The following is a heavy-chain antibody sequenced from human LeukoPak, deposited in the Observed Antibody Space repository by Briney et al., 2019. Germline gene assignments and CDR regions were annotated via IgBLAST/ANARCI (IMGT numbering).Heavy chain of an antibody. Sequence: GGSLRLSCAASGFIFSSYGMHWVRQAPGKGLEWVAFIRYDGSKKYYADSVKGRFTISRDNSKNTLYLQMNSLRAEDTAVYYCAKDSHWILFDDWGQGTLVTVSS. CDR3: AKDSHWILFDD. CDR1: GFIFSSYG. V-gene: IGHV3-30*02. D-gene: IGHD2-2*03. CDR2: IRYDGSKK. J-gene: IGHJ4*02.